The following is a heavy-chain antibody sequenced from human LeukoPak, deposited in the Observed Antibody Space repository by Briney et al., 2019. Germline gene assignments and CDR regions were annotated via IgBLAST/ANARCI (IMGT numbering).Heavy chain of an antibody. D-gene: IGHD2-2*01. CDR3: ARGTRYCSSTSCPGHWFDP. CDR1: GGSISSDY. J-gene: IGHJ5*02. V-gene: IGHV4-59*08. Sequence: SETLSLTCTVSGGSISSDYWSWIRQPPGKGLEWIGYIYYSGSTNYNPSLKSRVTISVDTSKNQFSLKLSSVTAADTAVYYCARGTRYCSSTSCPGHWFDPWGQGTLVTVSS. CDR2: IYYSGST.